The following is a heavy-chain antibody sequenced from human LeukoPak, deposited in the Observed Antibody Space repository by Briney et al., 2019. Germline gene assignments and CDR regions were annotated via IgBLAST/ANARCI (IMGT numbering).Heavy chain of an antibody. CDR2: IYPGDSDT. Sequence: GQSLKISCKGSGYSFTSYWIGWVRQMPGKGLEWMGIIYPGDSDTRYSPSFQGQVTISADKSISTAYLQWSSLRASDTAMYHCARPWRPGYSSGWYFDYWGQGTLVTVSS. J-gene: IGHJ4*02. CDR1: GYSFTSYW. V-gene: IGHV5-51*01. CDR3: ARPWRPGYSSGWYFDY. D-gene: IGHD6-19*01.